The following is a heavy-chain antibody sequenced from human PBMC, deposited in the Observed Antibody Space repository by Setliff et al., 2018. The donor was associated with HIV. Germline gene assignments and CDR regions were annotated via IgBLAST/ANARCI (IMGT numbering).Heavy chain of an antibody. CDR3: ASDISPDDGYNRLHYFDY. CDR1: GFSISSRYY. CDR2: IYHTGSS. V-gene: IGHV4-38-2*01. D-gene: IGHD5-12*01. J-gene: IGHJ4*02. Sequence: PSETLSLTCDVSGFSISSRYYWGWIRQSPGKGLEWIGNIYHTGSSYCNPSLNDRATISLDTSKNQFSLKLSSVTAADTAVYYCASDISPDDGYNRLHYFDYWGQGTLVTVSS.